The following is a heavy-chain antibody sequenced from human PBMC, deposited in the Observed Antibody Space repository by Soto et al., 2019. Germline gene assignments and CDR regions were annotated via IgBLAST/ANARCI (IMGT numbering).Heavy chain of an antibody. Sequence: GGSLRLSCAASGFTFSSYAMHWVRQAPGKGLEWVAVISYDGSNKYYADSVKGRFTISRDNSKNTLYLQMNSLRAEDTAVYYCARDVAPEGGSAEYSGYSYWGQGTLVTVSS. CDR3: ARDVAPEGGSAEYSGYSY. J-gene: IGHJ4*02. V-gene: IGHV3-30-3*01. D-gene: IGHD5-12*01. CDR1: GFTFSSYA. CDR2: ISYDGSNK.